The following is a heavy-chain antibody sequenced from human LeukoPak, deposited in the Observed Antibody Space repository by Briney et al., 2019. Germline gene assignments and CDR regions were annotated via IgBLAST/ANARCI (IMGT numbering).Heavy chain of an antibody. CDR3: ARGYCSSTSCYLDY. V-gene: IGHV4-38-2*02. CDR1: GYSISIGYY. CDR2: IYTSGST. J-gene: IGHJ4*02. Sequence: SETLSLTCTVSGYSISIGYYWGWIRQPPGKGLEWIGRIYTSGSTNYNPSLKSRVTMSVDTSKNQFSLKLSSVTAADTAVYYCARGYCSSTSCYLDYWGQGTLVTVSS. D-gene: IGHD2-2*01.